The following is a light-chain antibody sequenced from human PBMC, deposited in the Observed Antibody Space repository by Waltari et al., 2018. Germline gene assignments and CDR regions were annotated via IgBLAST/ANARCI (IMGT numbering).Light chain of an antibody. Sequence: EIMLTQSPGTLSLSPGERATLSCMASQIILRALAWYQQKPGQAPRLLIYDVSTRASGIPDRFSGSGSGTDFSLTISRLEPEDFAVYYCQHYVRLPVTFGQGTKLEFK. CDR2: DVS. J-gene: IGKJ1*01. CDR1: QIILRA. CDR3: QHYVRLPVT. V-gene: IGKV3-20*01.